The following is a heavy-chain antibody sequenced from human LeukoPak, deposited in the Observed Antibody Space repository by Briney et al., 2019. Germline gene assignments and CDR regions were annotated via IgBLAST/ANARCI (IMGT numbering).Heavy chain of an antibody. CDR2: INHSGST. CDR3: ARVSLRPRGYSGYGVDY. CDR1: GGYFSGYY. D-gene: IGHD5-12*01. Sequence: SETLSLTCAVYGGYFSGYYWSWIRQPPGKGLEWIGEINHSGSTNYNPSLKSRVTISVDTSKNQFSLKLSSVTAADTAVYYCARVSLRPRGYSGYGVDYWGQGTLVTVSS. V-gene: IGHV4-34*01. J-gene: IGHJ4*02.